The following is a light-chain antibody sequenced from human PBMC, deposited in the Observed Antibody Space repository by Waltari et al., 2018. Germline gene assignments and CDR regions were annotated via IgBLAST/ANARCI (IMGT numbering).Light chain of an antibody. V-gene: IGLV2-11*01. J-gene: IGLJ3*02. Sequence: SALTQPRSVSGSPGQSVTLSCTGTTRDVACSNYVSWYQHHPGKAPNLMIFAVTQRPSGVPDRFSGSKSANTASLTISGLQAEDEADYYCCSFAGTYTWVFGGGTKVTVL. CDR1: TRDVACSNY. CDR2: AVT. CDR3: CSFAGTYTWV.